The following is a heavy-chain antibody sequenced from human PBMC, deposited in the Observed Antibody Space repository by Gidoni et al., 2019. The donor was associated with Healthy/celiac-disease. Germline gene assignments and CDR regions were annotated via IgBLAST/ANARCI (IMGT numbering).Heavy chain of an antibody. CDR3: TTAENYYGSGSYDY. D-gene: IGHD3-10*01. CDR2: IKSKTDGGTT. J-gene: IGHJ4*02. Sequence: EVQLVESGGGLVKPGGSLRLSCAAYGFTFSNAWMSWVRQAPGKGLEWVGRIKSKTDGGTTDYAAPVKGRFTISRDDSKNTLYLQMNSLKTEDTAVYYCTTAENYYGSGSYDYWGQGTLVTVSS. CDR1: GFTFSNAW. V-gene: IGHV3-15*01.